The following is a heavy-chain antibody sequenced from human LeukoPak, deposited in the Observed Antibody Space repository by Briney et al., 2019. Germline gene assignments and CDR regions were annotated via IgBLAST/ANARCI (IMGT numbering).Heavy chain of an antibody. V-gene: IGHV1-46*01. D-gene: IGHD3-10*01. Sequence: ASVKVSCKASGYTFTSYYMHWVRQAPGQGLEWMGIINPSGGSTSYAQKFQGRVTMTRDTSTSTAYMELSSLRSEDTAVYYCAREMVPQKGVGDFDYWGQGTLVTVSS. CDR1: GYTFTSYY. CDR2: INPSGGST. J-gene: IGHJ4*02. CDR3: AREMVPQKGVGDFDY.